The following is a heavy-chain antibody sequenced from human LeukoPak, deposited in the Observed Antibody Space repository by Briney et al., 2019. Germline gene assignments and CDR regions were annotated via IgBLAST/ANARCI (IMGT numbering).Heavy chain of an antibody. CDR3: ARDLEAAGLDY. D-gene: IGHD6-13*01. CDR2: INSDRSST. V-gene: IGHV3-74*01. J-gene: IGHJ4*02. CDR1: GFTFSSYW. Sequence: GGSLRLSCAASGFTFSSYWMHWVRQAPGKGLVWVSRINSDRSSTSCADSVKGRFTISRDNAKNTLYLQMNSLRAEDTAVYYCARDLEAAGLDYWGQGTLVTVSS.